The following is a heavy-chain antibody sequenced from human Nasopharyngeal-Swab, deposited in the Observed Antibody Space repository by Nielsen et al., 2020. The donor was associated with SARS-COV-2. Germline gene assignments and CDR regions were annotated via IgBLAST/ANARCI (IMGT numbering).Heavy chain of an antibody. Sequence: GESLKISCAASGFTFSPYTMTWVRQAPGKGLEWLSYITGTSDSIRYADSVKGRFTISRDNAKNSLFLQMNGLTAEDTAVYYCAGERGGGHGDYWGQGTLVTVSS. CDR3: AGERGGGHGDY. CDR1: GFTFSPYT. CDR2: ITGTSDSI. V-gene: IGHV3-48*04. J-gene: IGHJ4*02. D-gene: IGHD5-12*01.